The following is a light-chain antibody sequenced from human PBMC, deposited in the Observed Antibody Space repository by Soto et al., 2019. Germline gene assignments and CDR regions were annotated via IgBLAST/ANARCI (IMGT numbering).Light chain of an antibody. Sequence: QSALTLPASVSGSPGQSITISCTGTSSDVGGYNSVSWHRQDPGKAPKLMIYDVTNRPSGVSNRFYGSKSGNKASLTISGLQAEDEADYYCSSFTSSITYVFGTGTPVTVL. V-gene: IGLV2-14*01. J-gene: IGLJ1*01. CDR3: SSFTSSITYV. CDR2: DVT. CDR1: SSDVGGYNS.